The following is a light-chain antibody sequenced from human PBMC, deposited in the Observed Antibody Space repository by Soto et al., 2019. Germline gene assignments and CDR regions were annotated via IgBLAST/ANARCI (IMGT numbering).Light chain of an antibody. Sequence: ETVLTQSPGTLSLSPGERTTLSCRASHSVRTNYLAWYQQKPGQAPWLLIYGASNRAGGIPDRFSGSGSGTDFTLTISRLEPEDFAVYYCQQYGSSPRTFGQGTKVEIK. CDR3: QQYGSSPRT. CDR1: HSVRTNY. CDR2: GAS. J-gene: IGKJ1*01. V-gene: IGKV3-20*01.